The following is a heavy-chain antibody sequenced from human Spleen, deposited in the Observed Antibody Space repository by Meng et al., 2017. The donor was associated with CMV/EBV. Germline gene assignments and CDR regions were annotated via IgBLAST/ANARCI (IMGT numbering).Heavy chain of an antibody. CDR3: ARDLHYDSSGSVFDY. CDR2: INPNSGGT. CDR1: RYTFTTHA. D-gene: IGHD3-22*01. Sequence: ASVKVSCKASRYTFTTHAVHWVRQAPGQGLEWMGWINPNSGGTNYAQKFQGRVTMTRDTSISTAYMELSRLRSDDPAVYYCARDLHYDSSGSVFDYWGQGTLVTVSS. J-gene: IGHJ4*02. V-gene: IGHV1-2*02.